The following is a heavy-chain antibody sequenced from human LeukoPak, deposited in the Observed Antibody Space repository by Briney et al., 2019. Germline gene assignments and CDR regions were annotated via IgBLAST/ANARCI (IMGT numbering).Heavy chain of an antibody. Sequence: SETLSLTCTVSGGSISSYYWSWIRQPAGKGLGWIGRIYTSGSTNYNPSLKSRVTMSVDTSKNQFSLKLSSVTAADTAVYYCARCNYDYVWGSYLIDAFDIWGQGTMVTVSS. J-gene: IGHJ3*02. V-gene: IGHV4-4*07. CDR1: GGSISSYY. CDR2: IYTSGST. CDR3: ARCNYDYVWGSYLIDAFDI. D-gene: IGHD3-16*02.